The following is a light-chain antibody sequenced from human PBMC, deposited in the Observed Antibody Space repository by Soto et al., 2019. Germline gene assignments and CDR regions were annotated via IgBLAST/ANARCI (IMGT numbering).Light chain of an antibody. CDR3: QQYNSYSGT. Sequence: DIQMTQSPSSVSASVGDRVTITCRASQVISSWLVWYQQKPGKAPKLLIYVASRLESGVPSRFSGSGSGTEFTLTISSLQPDDFATYYCQQYNSYSGTFGQGTKVDIK. J-gene: IGKJ1*01. CDR1: QVISSW. V-gene: IGKV1D-16*01. CDR2: VAS.